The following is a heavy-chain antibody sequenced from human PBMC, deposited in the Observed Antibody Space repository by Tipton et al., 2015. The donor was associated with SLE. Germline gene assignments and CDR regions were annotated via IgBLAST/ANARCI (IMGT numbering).Heavy chain of an antibody. D-gene: IGHD1-26*01. Sequence: TLSLTCTVSGGSISNYYWSWIRQPPGKGLEWIGYVYDTGSTSYNPSLKSRVTISVDTSKNQFSLKLSSVTAADTAVYYCARAAPTRVGATTFDYWGQGTLVTVSS. CDR3: ARAAPTRVGATTFDY. CDR1: GGSISNYY. J-gene: IGHJ4*02. V-gene: IGHV4-59*01. CDR2: VYDTGST.